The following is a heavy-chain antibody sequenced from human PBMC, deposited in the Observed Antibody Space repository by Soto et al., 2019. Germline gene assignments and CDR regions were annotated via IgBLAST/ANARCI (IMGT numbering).Heavy chain of an antibody. Sequence: LSLTCAISGDSVSSNTASWNWVRQSPSRGLEWLGRTYSRSKWYNDYAVSVKSRIIINPDTSKNQFSLQLNSVTPEDTAVYYCAKGDNLGPKTGYAFDPWGQGILVTVSS. D-gene: IGHD5-12*01. J-gene: IGHJ5*02. CDR2: TYSRSKWYN. V-gene: IGHV6-1*01. CDR1: GDSVSSNTAS. CDR3: AKGDNLGPKTGYAFDP.